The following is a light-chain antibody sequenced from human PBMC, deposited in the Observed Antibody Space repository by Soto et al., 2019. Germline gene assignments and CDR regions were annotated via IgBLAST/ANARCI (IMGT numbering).Light chain of an antibody. CDR2: GAS. CDR1: QTVSSVH. CDR3: QQYDTSPRT. Sequence: EIVLTQSPGTLSLSPGERASLSCRASQTVSSVHLAWYQHKPGQAPRLLIYGASSRATGIPDRFSGSGSGTDFTLTISRLEPEDFAVYYCQQYDTSPRTFGQGTKVDIK. V-gene: IGKV3-20*01. J-gene: IGKJ1*01.